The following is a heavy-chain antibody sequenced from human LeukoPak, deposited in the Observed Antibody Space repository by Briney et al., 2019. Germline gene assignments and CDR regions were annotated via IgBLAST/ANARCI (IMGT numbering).Heavy chain of an antibody. Sequence: GGSLRLSCAASGFTFSDYYMSWIRQAPGKGLEWGSYISSSGSTIYYADSVKGRFTISRDNAKNSLYLQMNSLRAEDTAVYYCASLPSGSPEAWFDPWGQGTLVTVSS. CDR1: GFTFSDYY. J-gene: IGHJ5*02. CDR3: ASLPSGSPEAWFDP. V-gene: IGHV3-11*04. D-gene: IGHD3-22*01. CDR2: ISSSGSTI.